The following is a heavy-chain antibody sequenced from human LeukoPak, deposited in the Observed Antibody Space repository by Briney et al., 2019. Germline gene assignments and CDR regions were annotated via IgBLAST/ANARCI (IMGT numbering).Heavy chain of an antibody. CDR2: ISWNGVRI. J-gene: IGHJ4*02. D-gene: IGHD6-13*01. CDR3: ARDMGPGGSSWYDY. V-gene: IGHV3-9*01. CDR1: GFTFSSYN. Sequence: GGSLRLSCAASGFTFSSYNMNWVRQVPGKGLEWVSGISWNGVRIGYADSVKGRFTISRDNAKNSLYLQMNSLRADDTAFYYCARDMGPGGSSWYDYWGQGTLVTVSS.